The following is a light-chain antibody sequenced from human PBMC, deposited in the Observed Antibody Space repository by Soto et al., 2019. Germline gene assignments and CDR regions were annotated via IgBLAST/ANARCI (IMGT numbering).Light chain of an antibody. CDR1: QSVRSN. CDR3: QQYNDWPLT. Sequence: EIVITQSPVTLSVSPGERATLSCRASQSVRSNLAWYQQKPGQAPNLLIYGAFTRATGIPARFSGTGSGTEFTLTISSXQSEDFALYYCQQYNDWPLTFGQGTKVDIK. CDR2: GAF. V-gene: IGKV3-15*01. J-gene: IGKJ1*01.